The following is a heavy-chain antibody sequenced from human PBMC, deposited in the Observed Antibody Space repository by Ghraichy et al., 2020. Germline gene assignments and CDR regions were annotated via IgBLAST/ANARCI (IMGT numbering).Heavy chain of an antibody. J-gene: IGHJ4*02. Sequence: GRSLRLSCAASGFTFSSYAMSWVRQAPGKGLEWVSAISGSGGSTYYADSVKGRFTISRDNSKNTLYLQMNSLRAEDTAVYYCAKTKLRAKENLDYWGQGTLVTVSS. CDR3: AKTKLRAKENLDY. D-gene: IGHD4-17*01. CDR2: ISGSGGST. CDR1: GFTFSSYA. V-gene: IGHV3-23*01.